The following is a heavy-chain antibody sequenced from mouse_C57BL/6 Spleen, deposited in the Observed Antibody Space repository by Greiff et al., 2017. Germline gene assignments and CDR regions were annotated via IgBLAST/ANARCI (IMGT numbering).Heavy chain of an antibody. V-gene: IGHV14-4*01. CDR3: TRGIMHSYYVAY. CDR2: IDPENGDT. D-gene: IGHD2-12*01. Sequence: EVQLQQSGAELVRPGASVKLSCTASGFNIKDDYMHWVKQRPEQGLEWIGWIDPENGDTEYAPKFQGKATITADTSSNTASLQLSSLTSEDTAVYYCTRGIMHSYYVAYWGQGTLVTVSA. CDR1: GFNIKDDY. J-gene: IGHJ3*01.